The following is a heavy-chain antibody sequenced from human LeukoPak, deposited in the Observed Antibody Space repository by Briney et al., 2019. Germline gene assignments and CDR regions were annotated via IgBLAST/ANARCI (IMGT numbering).Heavy chain of an antibody. Sequence: PSETLSLTCTVSGGSISSGSYYWSWIRQPAGKGLEWIGRIYTSGSANYNPSLKSRVTISLDTSKNQFSLKLTSVTAADTAVYYCALQDYFDSRGYYYNWGQGTLVTVSS. V-gene: IGHV4-61*02. CDR1: GGSISSGSYY. D-gene: IGHD3-22*01. CDR2: IYTSGSA. CDR3: ALQDYFDSRGYYYN. J-gene: IGHJ4*02.